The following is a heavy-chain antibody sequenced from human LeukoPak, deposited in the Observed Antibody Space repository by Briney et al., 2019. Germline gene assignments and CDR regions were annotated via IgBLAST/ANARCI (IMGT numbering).Heavy chain of an antibody. J-gene: IGHJ6*02. CDR2: INSDGTTT. Sequence: GGSLRLSCAASGFTFSSYWMHWVRQAPGKGLLWVSRINSDGTTTYYADSVKGRFTISRDNAKNTLYLQVNSLRAEDTAVYYCARGNYYGMDVWGQGTTVTVSS. CDR3: ARGNYYGMDV. CDR1: GFTFSSYW. V-gene: IGHV3-74*01.